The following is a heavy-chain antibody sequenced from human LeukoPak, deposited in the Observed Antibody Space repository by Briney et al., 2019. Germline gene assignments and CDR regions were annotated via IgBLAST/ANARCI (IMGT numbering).Heavy chain of an antibody. CDR2: INSDGSST. CDR1: GFTFSSYW. J-gene: IGHJ5*02. CDR3: ARVGPAATNWFDP. V-gene: IGHV3-74*01. Sequence: GGSLRLSCAASGFTFSSYWMHWVRQAPGKGLVWISRINSDGSSTSYADSVKGRFTISRDNAKNTLYLQMNSLRAEDTAVYYCARVGPAATNWFDPWGQGTLVTVSS. D-gene: IGHD2-15*01.